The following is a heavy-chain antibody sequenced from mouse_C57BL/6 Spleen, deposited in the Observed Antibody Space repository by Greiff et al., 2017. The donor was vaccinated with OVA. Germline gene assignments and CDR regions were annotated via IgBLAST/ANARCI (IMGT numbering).Heavy chain of an antibody. Sequence: VQLQQPGAELVRPGSSVKLSCKASGYTFTSYWMDWVKQRPGQGLEWIGNIYPSDSETHYNQKFKDKATLTVDKSSSTAYMQLSSLTSEDSAVYYCARSGDYDVGSYYAMDYWGQGTSVTVSS. CDR3: ARSGDYDVGSYYAMDY. CDR2: IYPSDSET. J-gene: IGHJ4*01. CDR1: GYTFTSYW. V-gene: IGHV1-61*01. D-gene: IGHD2-4*01.